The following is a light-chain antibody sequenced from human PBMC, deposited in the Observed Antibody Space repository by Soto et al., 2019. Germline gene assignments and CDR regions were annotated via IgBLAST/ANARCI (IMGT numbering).Light chain of an antibody. J-gene: IGKJ1*01. Sequence: DIQMTQSPSSLSASVGDRVTITCRASQSLAGYLNWYQQKPGEAPKLLIYATSTLQSVVPSRFSGSGSGADYTLTISSLQPEDFATYSCQQSHSTPRTFGQGTKVDIK. CDR1: QSLAGY. CDR3: QQSHSTPRT. V-gene: IGKV1-39*01. CDR2: ATS.